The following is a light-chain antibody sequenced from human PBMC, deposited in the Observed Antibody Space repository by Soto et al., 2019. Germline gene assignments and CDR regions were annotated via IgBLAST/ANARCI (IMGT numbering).Light chain of an antibody. V-gene: IGKV2-28*01. CDR2: LGS. CDR1: QSLLHSNGYNY. Sequence: DIVMTQSPLSLPVTPGEPASISCRSSQSLLHSNGYNYLDWYLQKPGQSPQLLIYLGSNRASGVPDRFSGSGSDTDFTLKISRVEAEDVGVYYCMQALQTPRYTFGQGTKLEIK. J-gene: IGKJ2*01. CDR3: MQALQTPRYT.